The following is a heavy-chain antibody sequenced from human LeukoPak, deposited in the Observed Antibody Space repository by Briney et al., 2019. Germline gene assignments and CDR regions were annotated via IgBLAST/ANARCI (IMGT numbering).Heavy chain of an antibody. CDR1: GFTFSSYE. CDR2: ISSSGSTI. V-gene: IGHV3-48*03. CDR3: ARAGVYFDRLRTYYYYYGMDV. Sequence: PGGSLRLSCAASGFTFSSYEMNWVRQAPGKGLEWVSYISSSGSTIYYAGSVKGRFTISRDNAKNSLYLQMNSLRAEDTAVYYCARAGVYFDRLRTYYYYYGMDVWGKGTTVTVSS. D-gene: IGHD3-9*01. J-gene: IGHJ6*04.